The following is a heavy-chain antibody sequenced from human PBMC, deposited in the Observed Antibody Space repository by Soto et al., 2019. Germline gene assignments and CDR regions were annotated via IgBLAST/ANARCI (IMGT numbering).Heavy chain of an antibody. D-gene: IGHD1-26*01. CDR2: INQDGSAK. Sequence: EVQLVESGGGLVQPGGSLRLSCVASGFTFSNFWMSWARQAPGRGLAWVANINQDGSAKYYVPSVRGRFTISRDNAKNSLYLQMNSLRAEDAAVYYCATSTGAPGNDWGQGTLVTVSS. CDR3: ATSTGAPGND. V-gene: IGHV3-7*01. CDR1: GFTFSNFW. J-gene: IGHJ4*02.